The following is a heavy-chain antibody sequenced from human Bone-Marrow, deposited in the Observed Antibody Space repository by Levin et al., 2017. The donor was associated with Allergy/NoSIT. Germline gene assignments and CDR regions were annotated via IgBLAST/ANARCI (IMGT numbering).Heavy chain of an antibody. Sequence: GGSLRLSCAASGVTLSDYAMHWVRQAPGKGPEWVASILYDGSNTYHADSVKGRFTISRDNSKNTLSLQMDSLRAEDTAVYHCASLTGHVGHSPNAYFSNNLDVWGQGTAVTVSS. CDR3: ASLTGHVGHSPNAYFSNNLDV. CDR2: ILYDGSNT. CDR1: GVTLSDYA. J-gene: IGHJ6*02. D-gene: IGHD3-9*01. V-gene: IGHV3-30-3*01.